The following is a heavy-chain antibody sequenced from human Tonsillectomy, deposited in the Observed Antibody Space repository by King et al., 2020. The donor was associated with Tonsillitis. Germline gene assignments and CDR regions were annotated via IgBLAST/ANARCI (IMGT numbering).Heavy chain of an antibody. CDR3: ARDHYDYIWGSPGYFDY. CDR1: GFTFSSYN. D-gene: IGHD3-16*01. CDR2: ISYDGSNT. Sequence: QVQLVESGGGVVQPGRSLRLSCEASGFTFSSYNIHWVRQAPGRGLEWVAIISYDGSNTYYSDSVKGRFTISRDNSKKTLYLQMNSLRADDTALYYCARDHYDYIWGSPGYFDYWGQGTLVTVSS. J-gene: IGHJ4*02. V-gene: IGHV3-30*03.